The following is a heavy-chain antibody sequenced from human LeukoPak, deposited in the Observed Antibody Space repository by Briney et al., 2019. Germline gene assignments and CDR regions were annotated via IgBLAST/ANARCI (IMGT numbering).Heavy chain of an antibody. Sequence: GGSLRLSCAASGFTLSSYAMHWVRQAPGKGLEWVAVISYDGSNKFYADSVKGRFTLSRDNSKNTLYLQMNSLRIEDTAVYYCGRGSVGFGELNYWGQGTLVTVSS. CDR1: GFTLSSYA. J-gene: IGHJ4*02. CDR2: ISYDGSNK. D-gene: IGHD3-10*01. V-gene: IGHV3-30-3*01. CDR3: GRGSVGFGELNY.